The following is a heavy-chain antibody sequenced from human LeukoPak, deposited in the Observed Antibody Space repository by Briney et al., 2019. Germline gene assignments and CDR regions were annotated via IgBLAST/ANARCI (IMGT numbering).Heavy chain of an antibody. J-gene: IGHJ4*02. Sequence: GGSLRLSCAASGFTFSSYAMHWVRQAPGKGLEWVAAISYDGSNKYYADSVKGRFTISRDNSKNTLYLQMNSLRAEDTAVYYCAREGGWPFDYWGQGTLVTVSS. CDR2: ISYDGSNK. V-gene: IGHV3-30*01. D-gene: IGHD3-16*01. CDR3: AREGGWPFDY. CDR1: GFTFSSYA.